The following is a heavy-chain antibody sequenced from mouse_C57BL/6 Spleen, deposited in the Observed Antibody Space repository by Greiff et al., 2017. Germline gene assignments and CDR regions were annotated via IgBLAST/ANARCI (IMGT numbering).Heavy chain of an antibody. CDR2: IHPNSGST. Sequence: QVQLQQPGAELVKPGASVKLSCKASGYTFTSYWMHWVKQRPGQGLEWIGMIHPNSGSTNYNEKFKSKATLTVDTSSSTAYMQLSSLTSEDSAVYYCARDYYGSSYGFAYWGQGTLVTVSA. V-gene: IGHV1-64*01. CDR3: ARDYYGSSYGFAY. J-gene: IGHJ3*01. CDR1: GYTFTSYW. D-gene: IGHD1-1*01.